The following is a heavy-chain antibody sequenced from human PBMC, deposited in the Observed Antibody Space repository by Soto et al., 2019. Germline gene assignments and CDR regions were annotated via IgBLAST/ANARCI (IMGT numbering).Heavy chain of an antibody. J-gene: IGHJ4*02. CDR1: GGTFSSYA. Sequence: SVKVSCKASGGTFSSYAISWVRQAPGQGLEWMGWIIPIFGTANYAQKLQGRVTITTDISTSTAYMELRSLRSEDTAVYYCARDLSVTPYYFDYWGQGTLVTVSS. V-gene: IGHV1-69*05. D-gene: IGHD4-17*01. CDR3: ARDLSVTPYYFDY. CDR2: IIPIFGTA.